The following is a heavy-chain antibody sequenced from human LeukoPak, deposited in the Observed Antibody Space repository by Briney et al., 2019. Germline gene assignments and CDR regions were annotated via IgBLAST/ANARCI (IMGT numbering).Heavy chain of an antibody. CDR3: ARGGPWVVATINDYSLDV. Sequence: ASVKVSCKASGYNFITIATSWVRQAPGQGLEWMGWSSAYNGDGNFVQKFQGRVTMTTDTSTNTAYMELRSLRYDDAAVYYCARGGPWVVATINDYSLDVWGKGTTVTVSS. CDR1: GYNFITIA. J-gene: IGHJ6*03. V-gene: IGHV1-18*01. D-gene: IGHD5-24*01. CDR2: SSAYNGDG.